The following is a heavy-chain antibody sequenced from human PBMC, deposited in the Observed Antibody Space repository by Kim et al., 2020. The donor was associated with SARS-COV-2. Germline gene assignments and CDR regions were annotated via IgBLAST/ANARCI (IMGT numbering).Heavy chain of an antibody. D-gene: IGHD3-3*01. CDR3: ARGQFGVVIKPQNWFDP. Sequence: GGSLRLSCAASGFTFSSYEMNWVRQAPGKGLEWVSYISSSGSTIYYADSVKGRFTISRDNAKNSLYLQMNSLRAEDTAVYYCARGQFGVVIKPQNWFDPWGQGTLVTVSS. J-gene: IGHJ5*02. CDR2: ISSSGSTI. CDR1: GFTFSSYE. V-gene: IGHV3-48*03.